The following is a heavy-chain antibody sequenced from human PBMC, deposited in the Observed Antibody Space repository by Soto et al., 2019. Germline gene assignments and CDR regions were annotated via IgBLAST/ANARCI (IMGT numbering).Heavy chain of an antibody. Sequence: GGSLRLSCAASGFTFSSYGTHWVRQAPGKGLEWVAVIWYDGSNKYYADSVKSRFTISRDNSKNTLYLQMNSLRAEDTAVYYCARGRFGINGTMRRYYYGMDVWGQGTTVTVSS. CDR1: GFTFSSYG. D-gene: IGHD1-20*01. CDR3: ARGRFGINGTMRRYYYGMDV. V-gene: IGHV3-33*01. J-gene: IGHJ6*02. CDR2: IWYDGSNK.